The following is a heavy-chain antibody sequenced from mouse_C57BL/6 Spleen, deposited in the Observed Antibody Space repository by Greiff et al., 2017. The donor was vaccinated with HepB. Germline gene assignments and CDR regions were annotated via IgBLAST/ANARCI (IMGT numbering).Heavy chain of an antibody. Sequence: QVQLQQSGAELVMPGASVKLSCKASGYTFTSYWMHWVKQRPGQGLEWIGEIDPSDSYTNYNQKFKGKSTLTVDKSSSTAYMQLSSLTSEDSAVYYCARGRDYYGMRAMDYWGQGTSVTVSS. CDR2: IDPSDSYT. J-gene: IGHJ4*01. CDR1: GYTFTSYW. V-gene: IGHV1-69*01. D-gene: IGHD1-1*01. CDR3: ARGRDYYGMRAMDY.